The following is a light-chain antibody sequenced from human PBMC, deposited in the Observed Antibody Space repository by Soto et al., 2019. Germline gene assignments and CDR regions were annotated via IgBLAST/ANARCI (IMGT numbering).Light chain of an antibody. Sequence: EVVITQSPATLSVSPGERATLSFRASESVSRNLAWCQQKPGQAPRLLIYDASTRATGIPDRFSGGGSGTEFTLTISSLQSEDFVVYYCQQYNSWPPITFGQGTRLEIK. V-gene: IGKV3-15*01. CDR1: ESVSRN. CDR3: QQYNSWPPIT. CDR2: DAS. J-gene: IGKJ5*01.